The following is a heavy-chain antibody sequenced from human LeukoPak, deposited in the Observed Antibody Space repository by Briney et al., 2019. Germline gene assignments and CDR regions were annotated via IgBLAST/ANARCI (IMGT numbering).Heavy chain of an antibody. CDR1: GYTFTSYY. CDR2: INPSGGST. V-gene: IGHV1-46*01. J-gene: IGHJ4*02. Sequence: ASVKVSCKASGYTFTSYYMHWVRQAPGQGLEWMGIINPSGGSTSYAQKFQGRVTMTSDTSLSTAYMDLSSLRPDDTGVYFCARRYCSGGSCYPDYWGQGTLVTVSS. CDR3: ARRYCSGGSCYPDY. D-gene: IGHD2-15*01.